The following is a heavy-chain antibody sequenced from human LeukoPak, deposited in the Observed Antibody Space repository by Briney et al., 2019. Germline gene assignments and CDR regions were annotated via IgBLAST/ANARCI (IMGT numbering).Heavy chain of an antibody. CDR2: IYYSGST. J-gene: IGHJ4*02. Sequence: SETLSLTYTVSGDSISSHYWSWIRQPPGKGLEWIGYIYYSGSTNYSPSLKSRVTISVDTSKNQFSLKLSSVTAADTAVYYCARHDSRIWPGGYFDHWGQGTRVTVSS. CDR3: ARHDSRIWPGGYFDH. CDR1: GDSISSHY. V-gene: IGHV4-59*08. D-gene: IGHD6-13*01.